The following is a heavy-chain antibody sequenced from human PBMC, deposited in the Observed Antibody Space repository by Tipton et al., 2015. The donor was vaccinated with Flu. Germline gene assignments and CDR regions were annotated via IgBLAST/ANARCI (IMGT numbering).Heavy chain of an antibody. CDR2: IPSDGDDK. V-gene: IGHV3-9*01. J-gene: IGHJ4*02. D-gene: IGHD3-16*01. CDR1: GFTFHDYA. Sequence: SLRLSCATSGFTFHDYAIHWVRQAPGKGLEWVSGIPSDGDDKRYADSVRGRFTVSRDSSRNMVYLQMNSLRADDTAVYYCVGADGYSSNWGQGTLVTVSS. CDR3: VGADGYSSN.